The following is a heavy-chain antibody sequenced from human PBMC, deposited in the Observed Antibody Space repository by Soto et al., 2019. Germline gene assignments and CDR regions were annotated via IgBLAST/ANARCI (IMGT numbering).Heavy chain of an antibody. CDR3: ATTNSSSWYDTYEY. Sequence: ASVRVSCKASGCAFTGYYIHWVRQAPVRVLEWMVGFDPECGETISAQKFQGRVTMTEDTSTDTAYMELSSLRSEDTAVYYCATTNSSSWYDTYEYWGQGTLVTVSS. V-gene: IGHV1-24*01. CDR2: FDPECGET. D-gene: IGHD6-13*01. J-gene: IGHJ4*02. CDR1: GCAFTGYY.